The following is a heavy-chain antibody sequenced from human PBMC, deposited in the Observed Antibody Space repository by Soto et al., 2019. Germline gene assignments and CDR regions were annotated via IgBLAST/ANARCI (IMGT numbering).Heavy chain of an antibody. CDR1: GGPFSNDI. Sequence: QVQLEQSGAEVKKPGSSVRVSCKASGGPFSNDIITWVRQAPGQGLEWMGRIIPLLTTSTYAQKFQGRLTITADRSTGTAYMDLKNLTSADTAVYYCARDSPSGSTFSGYDAIDYWGQGTRITVSS. J-gene: IGHJ4*02. V-gene: IGHV1-69*08. D-gene: IGHD5-12*01. CDR3: ARDSPSGSTFSGYDAIDY. CDR2: IIPLLTTS.